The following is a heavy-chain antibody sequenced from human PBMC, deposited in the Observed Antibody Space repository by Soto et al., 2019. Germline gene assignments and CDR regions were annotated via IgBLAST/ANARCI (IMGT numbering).Heavy chain of an antibody. V-gene: IGHV3-23*01. CDR1: GFTFSSYV. J-gene: IGHJ3*02. D-gene: IGHD1-7*01. Sequence: EVQLLESGGGLVQPGGSLRLSCAACGFTFSSYVMNWVRQAPGKGLEWVSAISGSGGSTYYADSVKGRFTISRDSSKNTLYLQMNSLRAEDTAVYYCAKGNSWSPALVLDIWGQGTMVTVAS. CDR3: AKGNSWSPALVLDI. CDR2: ISGSGGST.